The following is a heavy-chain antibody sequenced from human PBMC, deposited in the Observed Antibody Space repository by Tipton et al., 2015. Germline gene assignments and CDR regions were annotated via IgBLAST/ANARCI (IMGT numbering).Heavy chain of an antibody. Sequence: TLSLTCTVSGGSISSDNRYWGWIRQPPGKGLEWIGYIQYSGSTNYNPSLKSRVTISVDTSKTQFSLKMSFVTASDTAVYYCARARGRHGGLFDSWGQGILVTVSS. CDR1: GGSISSDNRY. D-gene: IGHD4-23*01. CDR2: IQYSGST. V-gene: IGHV4-61*01. J-gene: IGHJ4*02. CDR3: ARARGRHGGLFDS.